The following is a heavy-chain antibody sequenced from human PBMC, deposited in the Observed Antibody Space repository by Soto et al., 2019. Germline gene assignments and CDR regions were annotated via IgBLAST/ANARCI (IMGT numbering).Heavy chain of an antibody. J-gene: IGHJ6*02. CDR1: GGTFSSYS. D-gene: IGHD3-3*01. Sequence: SAEVCCKASGGTFSSYSICWVRQAPGQGLEWMGGIIPIFGTANYAQKFQGRVTITADESTSTAYMELSSLRSEDTAVYYCASRPYYDFWSGPRAYYYYGMDVRGQGTTVTVSS. V-gene: IGHV1-69*13. CDR3: ASRPYYDFWSGPRAYYYYGMDV. CDR2: IIPIFGTA.